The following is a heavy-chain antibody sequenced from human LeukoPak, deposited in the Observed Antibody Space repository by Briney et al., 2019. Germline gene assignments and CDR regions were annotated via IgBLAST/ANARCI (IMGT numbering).Heavy chain of an antibody. CDR1: EFTFSSYE. J-gene: IGHJ4*02. CDR2: INWNGGST. V-gene: IGHV3-20*04. Sequence: GGSLRLSCAASEFTFSSYEMSWVRQAPGKGLEWVSGINWNGGSTGYADSVKGRFTISRDNAKNSLYLQMNSLRAEDTALYYCARGRYYDSSGHFDYWGQGTLVTVSS. D-gene: IGHD3-22*01. CDR3: ARGRYYDSSGHFDY.